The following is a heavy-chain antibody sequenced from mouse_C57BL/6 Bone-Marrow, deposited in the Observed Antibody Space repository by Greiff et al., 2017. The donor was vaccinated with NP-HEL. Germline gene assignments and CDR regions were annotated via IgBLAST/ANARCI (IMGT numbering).Heavy chain of an antibody. V-gene: IGHV1-36*01. CDR3: ARKHYGSSRAMDY. D-gene: IGHD1-1*01. CDR1: GFTFTDYY. J-gene: IGHJ4*01. Sequence: EVKLVESGPVLVKPGPSVKISCKASGFTFTDYYMHWVKQSHGKSLEWIGLVYPYNGGTSYNQKFKGKATLTVDTSSSTAYMELNSLTSEDSAVYYCARKHYGSSRAMDYWGQGTSVTVSS. CDR2: VYPYNGGT.